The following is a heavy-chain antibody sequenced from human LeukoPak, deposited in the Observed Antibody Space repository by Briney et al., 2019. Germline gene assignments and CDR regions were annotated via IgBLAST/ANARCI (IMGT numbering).Heavy chain of an antibody. D-gene: IGHD6-13*01. CDR1: GGSFSGYY. Sequence: PSETLSLTCAVYGGSFSGYYWSWIRQPPGKGQEWIGEINHSGSTNYNPSLKSRVTISVDTSKNQFSLKLSSVTAADTAVYYCARGPPGSSWYDYWGQGTLVTVSS. V-gene: IGHV4-34*01. CDR2: INHSGST. CDR3: ARGPPGSSWYDY. J-gene: IGHJ4*02.